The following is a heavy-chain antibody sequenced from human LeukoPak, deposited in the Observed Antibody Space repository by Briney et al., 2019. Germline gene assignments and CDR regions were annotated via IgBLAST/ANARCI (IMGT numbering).Heavy chain of an antibody. CDR1: GFTFSDYW. CDR2: IKSDGGLT. D-gene: IGHD1-7*01. CDR3: ATGNYNRPFDY. Sequence: GGSLRLSCAASGFTFSDYWMHWVRQAPGKGLVWVSRIKSDGGLTNYADSVKGRFTIYRDNTKNTLYLHLNSLRAEDTAVYYCATGNYNRPFDYWGQGTLVTVSS. J-gene: IGHJ4*02. V-gene: IGHV3-74*01.